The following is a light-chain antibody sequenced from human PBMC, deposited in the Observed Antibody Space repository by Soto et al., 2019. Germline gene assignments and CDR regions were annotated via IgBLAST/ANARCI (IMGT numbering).Light chain of an antibody. V-gene: IGLV2-14*01. CDR3: TSFTTTNIWV. J-gene: IGLJ3*02. CDR1: SSDIGVYNY. Sequence: QSVLTQPAFVSGSPGQSITISCTGTSSDIGVYNYVSWYQQHPGKAPKLVICEVSNRPSGVSSRFSGSKSGNTASLTISGLRAEDEADYYCTSFTTTNIWVFGGGTKLTVL. CDR2: EVS.